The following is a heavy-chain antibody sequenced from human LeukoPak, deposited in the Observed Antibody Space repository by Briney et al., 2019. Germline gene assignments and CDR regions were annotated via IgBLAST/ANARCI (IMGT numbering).Heavy chain of an antibody. D-gene: IGHD3-16*01. Sequence: SETLSLTCSVSGGSVSSGSYYWSWIRQPPGKGLEWIGYMYYSGNTNYNPSLKSRVTISADTSKNQFSLKLSSVTVADTAVCYCARWIYDHGRPFDYWGQGTLVTVSS. CDR3: ARWIYDHGRPFDY. CDR2: MYYSGNT. J-gene: IGHJ4*02. CDR1: GGSVSSGSYY. V-gene: IGHV4-61*01.